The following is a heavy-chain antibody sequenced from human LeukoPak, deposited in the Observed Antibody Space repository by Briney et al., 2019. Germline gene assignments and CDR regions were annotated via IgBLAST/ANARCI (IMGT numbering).Heavy chain of an antibody. J-gene: IGHJ4*02. CDR3: GPDYDYYDSSGYHTY. Sequence: GGSLRLSCAASGFTFSNYWMTWVRQAPGKGLEWVANINRDGSEKYYVDSVKGRFTISRDNAKNSLYLQMNSLRAEDTAVYYCGPDYDYYDSSGYHTYWGQGTLVTVSS. D-gene: IGHD3-22*01. CDR1: GFTFSNYW. V-gene: IGHV3-7*03. CDR2: INRDGSEK.